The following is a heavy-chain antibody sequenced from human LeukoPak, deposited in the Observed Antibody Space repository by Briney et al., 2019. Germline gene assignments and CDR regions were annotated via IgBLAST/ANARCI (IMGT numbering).Heavy chain of an antibody. CDR3: AKVGWELRDAFDI. D-gene: IGHD1-26*01. J-gene: IGHJ3*02. CDR2: ISGSGGST. V-gene: IGHV3-23*01. CDR1: GFTSSSYA. Sequence: GGSLRLSCAASGFTSSSYAMSWVRQAPGKGLEWVSAISGSGGSTYYADSVKGRFPISRDNSKNTLYLQMNSLRADDTAVYYCAKVGWELRDAFDIWGQGTMVTVSS.